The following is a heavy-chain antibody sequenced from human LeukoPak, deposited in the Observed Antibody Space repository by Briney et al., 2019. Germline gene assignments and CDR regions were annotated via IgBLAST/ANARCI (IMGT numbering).Heavy chain of an antibody. CDR2: IYYSGST. CDR3: ARMYYYDSSGYAVYYFDY. D-gene: IGHD3-22*01. J-gene: IGHJ4*02. CDR1: GGSISSYY. Sequence: PSETLSLTCTVSGGSISSYYWSWLRQPPGKGLEWIGYIYYSGSTNYNPSLKSRVTISVDTSKNQFSLKLSSVTGADTAVYYCARMYYYDSSGYAVYYFDYWGQGTLVTVSS. V-gene: IGHV4-59*01.